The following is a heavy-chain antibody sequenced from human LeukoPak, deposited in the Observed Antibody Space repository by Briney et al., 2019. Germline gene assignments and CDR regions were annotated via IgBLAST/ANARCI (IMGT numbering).Heavy chain of an antibody. CDR1: GYSISSGYY. CDR3: ARRAADEAMIRGANPYFDY. J-gene: IGHJ4*02. V-gene: IGHV4-38-2*01. D-gene: IGHD3-10*01. Sequence: KPSETLSLTSAVSGYSISSGYYWGWIRQPPGKGLEWIGSIYHSGGTYYNASLKSRVIISVDTSKNQFSLKLSSVTAADTAVYYCARRAADEAMIRGANPYFDYWGQGTLVTVSS. CDR2: IYHSGGT.